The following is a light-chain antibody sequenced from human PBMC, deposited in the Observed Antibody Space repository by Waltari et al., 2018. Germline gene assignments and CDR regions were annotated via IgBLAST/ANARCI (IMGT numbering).Light chain of an antibody. CDR2: DVS. CDR3: CSYAGSFTWV. V-gene: IGLV2-23*02. J-gene: IGLJ3*02. CDR1: SSDVGGYNL. Sequence: QSALTQPASVSGSPGQSFTISCTGTSSDVGGYNLFSWYQQHPGKAPKLLIYDVSERPSGVSSRFSGSKSVNTASLTISGIQADDEADYYCCSYAGSFTWVFGGGTKVTVL.